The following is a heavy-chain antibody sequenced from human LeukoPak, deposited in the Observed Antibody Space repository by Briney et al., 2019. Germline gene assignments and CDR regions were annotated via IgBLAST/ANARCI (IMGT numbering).Heavy chain of an antibody. CDR1: GYTFTSYA. CDR2: INAGNGNT. D-gene: IGHD3-22*01. J-gene: IGHJ6*02. CDR3: ARTAYYYYDSSGYATSGMDV. V-gene: IGHV1-3*01. Sequence: ASVKVSCKASGYTFTSYAMHWVRQAPGQRLEWMGSINAGNGNTKYSQKFQGRVTITRDTSASTAYMELSSLRSEDTAVYYCARTAYYYYDSSGYATSGMDVWGQGTTVTVSS.